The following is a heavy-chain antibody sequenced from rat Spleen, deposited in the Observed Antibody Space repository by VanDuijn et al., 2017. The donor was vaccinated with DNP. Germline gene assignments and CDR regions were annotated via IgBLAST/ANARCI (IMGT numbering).Heavy chain of an antibody. Sequence: QVQLKESGPGLVQPSQTLSLTCTVSGFSLTSYTVSWVRQPPGKGLEWMGVMWSAGDTSYNSPLKSRLTITRDTSKSQVFLKMNSLQTDDTGTYYCTRDQDYYYDGGYYPTMDAWGQGTSVTVSS. CDR1: GFSLTSYT. CDR3: TRDQDYYYDGGYYPTMDA. D-gene: IGHD1-12*02. CDR2: MWSAGDT. J-gene: IGHJ4*01. V-gene: IGHV2-15*01.